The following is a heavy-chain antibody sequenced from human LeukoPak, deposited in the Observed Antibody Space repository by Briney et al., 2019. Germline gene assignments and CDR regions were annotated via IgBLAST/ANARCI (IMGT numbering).Heavy chain of an antibody. V-gene: IGHV3-9*01. Sequence: GGSLRLSCAASGFTFDDYAMHWVRQAPGKGLEWVSGISWNSGSIGYADSVKGRFTISRDNAKNSLYLHYCAKGRGLSYDYGVDYWGQGTLVTVSS. D-gene: IGHD4-17*01. CDR2: ISWNSGSI. CDR3: DY. CDR1: GFTFDDYA. J-gene: IGHJ4*02.